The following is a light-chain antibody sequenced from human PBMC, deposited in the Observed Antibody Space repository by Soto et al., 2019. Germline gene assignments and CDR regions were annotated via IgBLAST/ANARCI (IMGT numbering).Light chain of an antibody. CDR2: YDD. CDR3: AAWDDSLNGSDV. J-gene: IGLJ1*01. V-gene: IGLV1-36*01. CDR1: SSNIGNNA. Sequence: QLVLTQPPSVSEAPRQRVTISCSGSSSNIGNNAVNWYQQLPGKAPKLLIYYDDLLPSGVSDRFSGSKSGTSASLAISGLQSEDEDDYYCAAWDDSLNGSDVFGTGTKVTVL.